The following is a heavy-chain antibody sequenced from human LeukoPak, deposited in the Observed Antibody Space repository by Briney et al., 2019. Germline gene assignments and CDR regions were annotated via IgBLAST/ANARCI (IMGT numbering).Heavy chain of an antibody. CDR1: GVTFSDYY. CDR2: ISSSGSTI. D-gene: IGHD6-6*01. Sequence: PGGSLRLSCAASGVTFSDYYMSWIRQAPGKGLEWVSYISSSGSTIYYADSVKGRFTISRDNAKNSLCPQMNSLRAEDTAVYYCARDQVEQLVDYWGEGTLVTVSS. CDR3: ARDQVEQLVDY. J-gene: IGHJ4*02. V-gene: IGHV3-11*01.